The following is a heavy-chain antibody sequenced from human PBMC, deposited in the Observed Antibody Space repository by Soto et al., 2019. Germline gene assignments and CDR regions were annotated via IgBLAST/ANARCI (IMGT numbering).Heavy chain of an antibody. J-gene: IGHJ3*02. D-gene: IGHD1-26*01. V-gene: IGHV3-9*01. Sequence: QAGGSLRLSCAASGFTFDDYAMHWVRQAPGKGLEWVSGISWNSGSIGYADSVKGRFTISRDNAKNSLYLQMNSLRAEDTALYYCAKEMGWELLTNHDAFDIWGQGTMVTVSS. CDR2: ISWNSGSI. CDR3: AKEMGWELLTNHDAFDI. CDR1: GFTFDDYA.